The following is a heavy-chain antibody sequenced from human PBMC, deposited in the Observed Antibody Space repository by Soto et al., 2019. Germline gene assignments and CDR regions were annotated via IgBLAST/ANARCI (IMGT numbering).Heavy chain of an antibody. CDR2: ISASGGST. D-gene: IGHD5-18*01. Sequence: GGSLRLSCVASGFTFSSYAMSWVRQAPGKGLEWVSSISASGGSTYYADSVKGRFTISRDNSKNTLYLQMNSLRAEDTALYYFAKRGYTYGSGMDVWGQGTTVTVSS. J-gene: IGHJ6*02. CDR1: GFTFSSYA. CDR3: AKRGYTYGSGMDV. V-gene: IGHV3-23*01.